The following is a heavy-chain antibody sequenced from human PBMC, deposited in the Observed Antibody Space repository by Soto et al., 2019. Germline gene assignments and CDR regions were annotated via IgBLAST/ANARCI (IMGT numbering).Heavy chain of an antibody. CDR3: ARGGYSGYDLPSHFDY. J-gene: IGHJ4*02. CDR2: IYYSGST. V-gene: IGHV4-59*01. CDR1: GGSISSYY. Sequence: PSETLSLTCTVSGGSISSYYWSWIRQPPGKGLEWIGYIYYSGSTNYNPSLKSRVTISVDTSKNQLSLKLSSVTAADTAVYYCARGGYSGYDLPSHFDYWGQGTLVTVSS. D-gene: IGHD5-12*01.